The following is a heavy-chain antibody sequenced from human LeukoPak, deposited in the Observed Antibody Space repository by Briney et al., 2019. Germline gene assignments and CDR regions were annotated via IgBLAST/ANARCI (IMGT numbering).Heavy chain of an antibody. CDR1: GGSFSGYY. CDR3: ARGRSGYSYVHDAFDI. CDR2: TYYSGST. V-gene: IGHV4-59*01. J-gene: IGHJ3*02. Sequence: SETLSLTCAVYGGSFSGYYWSWIRQPPGKGLEWIGYTYYSGSTNYNPSLKSRVTISVDTSKNQFSLKLSSVTAADTAVYYCARGRSGYSYVHDAFDIWGHGTMVTVSS. D-gene: IGHD5-18*01.